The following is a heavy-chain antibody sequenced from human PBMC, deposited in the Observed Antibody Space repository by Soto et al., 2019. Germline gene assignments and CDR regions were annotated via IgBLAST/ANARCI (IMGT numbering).Heavy chain of an antibody. V-gene: IGHV1-3*01. CDR2: INAGNGNT. CDR1: GYTFTSYA. CDR3: ARVSGWYNWFDP. Sequence: GASVKVSCKASGYTFTSYAMHWVRQAPGQRLEWMGWINAGNGNTKYSQKFQGRVTITRDTSASTAYMELRSLRSDDTAVYYCARVSGWYNWFDPWGQGTLVTVSS. D-gene: IGHD6-19*01. J-gene: IGHJ5*02.